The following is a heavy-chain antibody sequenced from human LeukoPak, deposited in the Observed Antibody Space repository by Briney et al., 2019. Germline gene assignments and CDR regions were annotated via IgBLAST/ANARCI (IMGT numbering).Heavy chain of an antibody. D-gene: IGHD3-22*01. CDR1: GYTFTSYY. Sequence: ASVKVSCKASGYTFTSYYMYWVRQAPGQGLEWMGIINPSGGSTSYAQKFQGRVTMTRDMSTSTAYMELSSLRSEDTAVYYCARIGGVYWDSSGYTYLIPSAEYFQHWGQGTLVTVSS. V-gene: IGHV1-46*01. CDR2: INPSGGST. CDR3: ARIGGVYWDSSGYTYLIPSAEYFQH. J-gene: IGHJ1*01.